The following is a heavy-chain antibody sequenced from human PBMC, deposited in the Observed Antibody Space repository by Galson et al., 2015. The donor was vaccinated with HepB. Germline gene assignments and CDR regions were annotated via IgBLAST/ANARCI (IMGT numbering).Heavy chain of an antibody. D-gene: IGHD4-11*01. V-gene: IGHV1-18*01. J-gene: IGHJ5*02. CDR2: ISLDNGKT. CDR1: GHTFMRYG. CDR3: ARSTVTTNSDWFDP. Sequence: SVKVSCKASGHTFMRYGISWVRQAPGQGLEWMGWISLDNGKTNYAQKLQGRVTMTTDTSTSTAYMELRSLRSDDTAVYYCARSTVTTNSDWFDPWGQGTLVTVSS.